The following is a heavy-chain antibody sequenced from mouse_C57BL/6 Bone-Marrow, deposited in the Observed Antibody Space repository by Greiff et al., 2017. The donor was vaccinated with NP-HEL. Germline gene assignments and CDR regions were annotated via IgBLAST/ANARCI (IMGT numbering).Heavy chain of an antibody. CDR1: GFTFSDYY. CDR3: ARHYYYGLYAMDY. D-gene: IGHD1-1*01. V-gene: IGHV5-12*01. CDR2: ISNGGGST. Sequence: EVKLVESGGGLVQPGGSLKLSCAASGFTFSDYYMYWVRQTPEKRLEWVAYISNGGGSTYYPDTVKGRFTISRDNAKNTLYLQMSRLKSEDTAMYYCARHYYYGLYAMDYWGQGTSVTVSS. J-gene: IGHJ4*01.